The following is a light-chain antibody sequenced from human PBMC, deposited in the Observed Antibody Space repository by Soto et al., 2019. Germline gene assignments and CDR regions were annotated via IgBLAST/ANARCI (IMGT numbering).Light chain of an antibody. Sequence: VMTQSPATLSVSAGERATLSCRAAQSVSSNLAWYQQRPGQAPRLLIYGASTRATGIPDRFSGSGSGTNFTLSLNSLQPEDFAVYYCQQYNNWPPWTFGQGTKVDIK. CDR3: QQYNNWPPWT. CDR2: GAS. CDR1: QSVSSN. V-gene: IGKV3D-15*01. J-gene: IGKJ1*01.